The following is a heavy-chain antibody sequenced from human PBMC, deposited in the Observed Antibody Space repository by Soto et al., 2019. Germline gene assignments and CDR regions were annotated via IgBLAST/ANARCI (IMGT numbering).Heavy chain of an antibody. Sequence: SETLSLTCTVSGGSISSGGYYWSWIRQHPGKGLEWIGYIYYSGSTYYNPSLKSRVTISVDTSKNQSSLKLSSVTAADTAVYYCASFLLRGTGTSRYYYYYMDVWGKGTTVTVSS. CDR3: ASFLLRGTGTSRYYYYYMDV. D-gene: IGHD1-1*01. V-gene: IGHV4-31*03. CDR1: GGSISSGGYY. CDR2: IYYSGST. J-gene: IGHJ6*03.